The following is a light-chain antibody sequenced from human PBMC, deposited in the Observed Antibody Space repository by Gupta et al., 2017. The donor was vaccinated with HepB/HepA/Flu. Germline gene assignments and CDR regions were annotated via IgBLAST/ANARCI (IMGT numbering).Light chain of an antibody. V-gene: IGKV3-11*01. CDR2: DAS. Sequence: EIVLTQSPATLSLSPGERATLSCRASQSVSSYLAWYQQKPGQAPRLLIYDASNRATGIPARFSGSGSGTDFTLTIRSLEPEDVAVYYCQQRSNWPPGSTFGQGTRLEIK. CDR1: QSVSSY. CDR3: QQRSNWPPGST. J-gene: IGKJ5*01.